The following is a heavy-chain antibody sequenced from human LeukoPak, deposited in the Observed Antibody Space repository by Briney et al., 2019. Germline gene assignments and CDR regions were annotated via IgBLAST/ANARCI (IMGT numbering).Heavy chain of an antibody. CDR2: INAYNGNT. CDR3: ARSFGEFEKGYYYYYYMDV. CDR1: GYTFTTYY. J-gene: IGHJ6*03. Sequence: ASVKVSCKASGYTFTTYYMHWMRQAPAQGVEWMGWINAYNGNTNNAQKLQGRVTMTTDTSTSTAYMELRSLRSDDTAAYYCARSFGEFEKGYYYYYYMDVWGQGTRVTISS. D-gene: IGHD3-10*01. V-gene: IGHV1-18*04.